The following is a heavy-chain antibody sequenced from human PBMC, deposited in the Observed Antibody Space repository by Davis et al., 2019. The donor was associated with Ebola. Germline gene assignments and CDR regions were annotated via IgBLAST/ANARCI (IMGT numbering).Heavy chain of an antibody. Sequence: GESLKISCAASGFTFSSYEMNWVRQAPGKGLEWVSYISSSGSTIYYADSVMGRFTISRDNSKNTLYLQMNSLRAEDTAVYYCAKSGRGEPYYYYMDVWGKGTTVTVSS. J-gene: IGHJ6*03. CDR1: GFTFSSYE. V-gene: IGHV3-48*03. CDR2: ISSSGSTI. CDR3: AKSGRGEPYYYYMDV. D-gene: IGHD1-26*01.